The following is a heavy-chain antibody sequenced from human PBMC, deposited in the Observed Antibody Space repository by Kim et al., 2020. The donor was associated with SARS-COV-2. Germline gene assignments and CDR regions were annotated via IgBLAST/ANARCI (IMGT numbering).Heavy chain of an antibody. J-gene: IGHJ4*02. V-gene: IGHV4-59*01. D-gene: IGHD5-12*01. Sequence: TGTTNYNPSLKRRVTISVDTSKNQFSLKRSSVTAADTAVYYCAREGSGYIWGQGTLVTVSS. CDR3: AREGSGYI. CDR2: TGTT.